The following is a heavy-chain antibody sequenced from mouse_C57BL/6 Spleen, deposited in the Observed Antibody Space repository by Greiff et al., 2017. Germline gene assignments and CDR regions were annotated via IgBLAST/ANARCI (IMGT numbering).Heavy chain of an antibody. D-gene: IGHD2-3*01. V-gene: IGHV1-64*01. CDR2: IHPNSGST. CDR1: GYTFTSYW. J-gene: IGHJ3*01. CDR3: ARPRIYDGYWFAY. Sequence: VQLQQPGAELVKPGASVKLSCKASGYTFTSYWMHWVKQRPGQGLEWIGMIHPNSGSTNYNEKFKSKATLTVDKSSSTAYMQLSSLTSEDSAVYYCARPRIYDGYWFAYWGQGTLVTVSA.